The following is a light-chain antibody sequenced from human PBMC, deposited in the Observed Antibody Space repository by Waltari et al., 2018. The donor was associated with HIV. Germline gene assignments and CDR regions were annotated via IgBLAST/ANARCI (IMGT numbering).Light chain of an antibody. Sequence: QTVVTQEPSLSVSPGGTVTLTCGLTFGSFSSGNYPSWYQQPPGQPPRALIYSSKTRSSGVPDRFSGSILGDKAALTITGAQADDESDYYCSLYLDSGVSVFGGGTRLSV. CDR1: FGSFSSGNY. J-gene: IGLJ3*02. CDR3: SLYLDSGVSV. V-gene: IGLV8-61*01. CDR2: SSK.